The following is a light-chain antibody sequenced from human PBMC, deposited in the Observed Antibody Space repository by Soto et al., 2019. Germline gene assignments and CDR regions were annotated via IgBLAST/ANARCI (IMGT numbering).Light chain of an antibody. CDR2: ETS. J-gene: IGKJ4*01. V-gene: IGKV3-20*01. Sequence: EVVLTQSPGALSLSPGERATLSCRASHSVDSSYFVSYQQRPGQAPRLRIYETSSSATGIPDRFSGSGSGTDFTLTVSGLEPEDFAVYFCQQYGSYPLTFGGGTKVEIK. CDR3: QQYGSYPLT. CDR1: HSVDSSY.